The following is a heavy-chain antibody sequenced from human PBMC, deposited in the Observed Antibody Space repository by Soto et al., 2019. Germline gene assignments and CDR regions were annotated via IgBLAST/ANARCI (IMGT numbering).Heavy chain of an antibody. CDR1: GYTFTSYG. J-gene: IGHJ4*02. V-gene: IGHV1-18*01. Sequence: GASAKLSCKASGYTFTSYGSSWVRRAVGQGLEWMGWISAYNGNTNYAQKLQGRVTMTTDTSTSTAYMELRSLRSDDTAVYYCARDSAHYYDSSGYLCCWGQGTLVTVSS. CDR3: ARDSAHYYDSSGYLCC. D-gene: IGHD3-22*01. CDR2: ISAYNGNT.